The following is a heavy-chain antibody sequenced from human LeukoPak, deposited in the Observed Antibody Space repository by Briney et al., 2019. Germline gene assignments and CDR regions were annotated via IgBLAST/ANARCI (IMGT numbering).Heavy chain of an antibody. D-gene: IGHD1-1*01. CDR3: ARGPRGGNWNEALDY. V-gene: IGHV5-51*04. Sequence: GESLKISCKASGYSFTTYWIGWVRQMPGKGLEWMGMFYPGDSDTRKSPSFQGQVTLSADKPITTAYLQWSSLKASDTAMYYCARGPRGGNWNEALDYWGQGTLVTVSS. CDR1: GYSFTTYW. CDR2: FYPGDSDT. J-gene: IGHJ4*02.